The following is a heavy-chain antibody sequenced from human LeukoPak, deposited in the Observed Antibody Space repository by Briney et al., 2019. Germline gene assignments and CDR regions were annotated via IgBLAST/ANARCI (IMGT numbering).Heavy chain of an antibody. V-gene: IGHV4-30-2*02. CDR1: GGSISSGGYY. CDR2: IYHSGST. D-gene: IGHD3-10*01. J-gene: IGHJ4*02. CDR3: ARTVSARFGEPAFDY. Sequence: SQTLSLTCTVSGGSISSGGYYWSWIRQPPGKGLEWIGYIYHSGSTYYNPSLKSRVTISVDTSKNQFSLKLSSVTAADTAVYYCARTVSARFGEPAFDYWGQGTLVTVSS.